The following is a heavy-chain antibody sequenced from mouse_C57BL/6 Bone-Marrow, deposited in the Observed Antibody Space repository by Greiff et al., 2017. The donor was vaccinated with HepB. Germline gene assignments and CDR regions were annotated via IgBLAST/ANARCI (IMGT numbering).Heavy chain of an antibody. CDR1: GFTFSDYG. V-gene: IGHV5-17*01. CDR3: ARPGFQAWFAY. J-gene: IGHJ3*01. CDR2: ISSGSSTI. Sequence: EVMLVESGGGLVKPGGSLKLSCAASGFTFSDYGMHWVRQAPEKGLEWVAYISSGSSTIYYADTVKGRCTISRDNAKNTLFLQMTSLRSEDTAMYYCARPGFQAWFAYWGQGTLVTVSA.